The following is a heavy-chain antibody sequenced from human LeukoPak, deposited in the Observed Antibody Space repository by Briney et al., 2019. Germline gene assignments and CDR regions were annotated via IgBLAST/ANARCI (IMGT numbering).Heavy chain of an antibody. D-gene: IGHD3-3*01. CDR3: AARKSNYDFWSGGMDV. V-gene: IGHV1-69*04. Sequence: AVKVSCKASGGTFSSYAISWVRQAPGQGREWMGRIIPILGIANYAQKFQGRVTITADKTTSTAYMEQSSLRSEDTAVYYCAARKSNYDFWSGGMDVWGQGTTVTVSS. CDR2: IIPILGIA. CDR1: GGTFSSYA. J-gene: IGHJ6*02.